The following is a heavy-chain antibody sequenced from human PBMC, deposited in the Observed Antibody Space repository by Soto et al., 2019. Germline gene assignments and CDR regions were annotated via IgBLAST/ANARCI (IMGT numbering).Heavy chain of an antibody. V-gene: IGHV1-2*02. Sequence: ASVNVSCKASGYSFTAYYVMWVRQAPGQGLEWMGWINPNSGGTNYAQKFQGRVTMNRETSISAAYMELSRLTSDDTAIYYCAREATLFVRAVCERWGQGNMVIVSS. J-gene: IGHJ1*01. CDR1: GYSFTAYY. CDR2: INPNSGGT. D-gene: IGHD6-6*01. CDR3: AREATLFVRAVCER.